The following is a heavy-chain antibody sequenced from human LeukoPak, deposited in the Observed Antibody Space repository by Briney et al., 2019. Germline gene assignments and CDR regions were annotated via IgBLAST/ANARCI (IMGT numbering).Heavy chain of an antibody. V-gene: IGHV1-2*02. CDR2: ITPKSGDT. CDR1: GYTFSDFY. CDR3: ARVRLADERAWAY. Sequence: ASVTVSCKASGYTFSDFYIHWVRQAPGQGLEYVGWITPKSGDTYSPQRFQGRVTMTRDAPISTAYMELSSLRSDDTAVYFCARVRLADERAWAYWGQGTLVTVSS. D-gene: IGHD3-3*02. J-gene: IGHJ4*02.